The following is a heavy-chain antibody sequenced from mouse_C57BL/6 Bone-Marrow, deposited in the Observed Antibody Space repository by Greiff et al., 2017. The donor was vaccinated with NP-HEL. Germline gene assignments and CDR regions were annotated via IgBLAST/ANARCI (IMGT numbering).Heavy chain of an antibody. CDR1: GYTSTSYW. CDR3: AREVYYYGSSPLDY. V-gene: IGHV1-52*01. CDR2: IDPSDSET. J-gene: IGHJ2*01. Sequence: VQLQQPGAELVRPGSSVKLSCKASGYTSTSYWMHWVKQRPIQGLEWIGNIDPSDSETHYNQKFKDKATLTVDKSSSTAYMQLSSLTSEDSAVYYCAREVYYYGSSPLDYWGQGTTLTVSS. D-gene: IGHD1-1*01.